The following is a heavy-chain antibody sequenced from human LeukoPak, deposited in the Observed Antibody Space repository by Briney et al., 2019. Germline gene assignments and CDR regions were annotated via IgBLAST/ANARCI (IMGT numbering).Heavy chain of an antibody. Sequence: SETLPLTCAVYGGSFSGYYWSWIRQPPGKGLEWIGEINHSGSTNYNPSLKSRVTISVDTSKNQFSLKLSSVTAADTAVYYCARGIGQWLVRYFDYWGQGTLVTVSS. CDR1: GGSFSGYY. CDR2: INHSGST. CDR3: ARGIGQWLVRYFDY. J-gene: IGHJ4*02. V-gene: IGHV4-34*01. D-gene: IGHD6-19*01.